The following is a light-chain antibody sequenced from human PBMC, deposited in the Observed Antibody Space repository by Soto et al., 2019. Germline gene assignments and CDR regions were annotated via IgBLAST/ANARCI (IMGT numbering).Light chain of an antibody. CDR3: QHYDSSPYT. Sequence: DIQMTQSPSTVSASVGDRVTITCRASQSISTWLAWYQQKPGKAPRLLIYKASSLESGVPSRFTGSGSGTQFTLIIDSLQPDDSATYYCQHYDSSPYTFGQGTKLEI. J-gene: IGKJ2*01. CDR1: QSISTW. CDR2: KAS. V-gene: IGKV1-5*03.